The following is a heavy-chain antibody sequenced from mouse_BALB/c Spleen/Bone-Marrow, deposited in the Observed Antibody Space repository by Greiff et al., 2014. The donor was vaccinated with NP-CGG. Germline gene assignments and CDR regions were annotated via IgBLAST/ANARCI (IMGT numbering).Heavy chain of an antibody. Sequence: VQLKQSGPELVKPGASVKMSRKASGYTFTSYVMHWVKQKPGQGLEWIGYINPYNDGTKYNEKFKGKATLTSDKSSNTAYMELSSLTSEDSAVYYCAREDYYGPYFDYWGQGTTLTVSS. CDR3: AREDYYGPYFDY. V-gene: IGHV1-14*01. J-gene: IGHJ2*01. D-gene: IGHD1-2*01. CDR2: INPYNDGT. CDR1: GYTFTSYV.